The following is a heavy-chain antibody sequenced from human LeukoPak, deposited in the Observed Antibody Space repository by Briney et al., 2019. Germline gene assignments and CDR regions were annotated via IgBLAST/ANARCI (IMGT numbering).Heavy chain of an antibody. Sequence: SETLSLTCTVSGGSISSYYWSWIRQPPGKGLEWIGYIYYSGSTNYNPSLKSRVTISVDTSKNQFSLKLSSVTAADTAVYYCARVVDYVWGSYRWEYYFDYWGQGTLVTVS. V-gene: IGHV4-59*01. D-gene: IGHD3-16*02. CDR2: IYYSGST. CDR3: ARVVDYVWGSYRWEYYFDY. CDR1: GGSISSYY. J-gene: IGHJ4*02.